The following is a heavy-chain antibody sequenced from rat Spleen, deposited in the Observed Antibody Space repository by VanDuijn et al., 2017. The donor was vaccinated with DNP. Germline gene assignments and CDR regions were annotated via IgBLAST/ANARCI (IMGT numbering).Heavy chain of an antibody. CDR3: ARGNDDYYPNWYFDF. CDR1: GYSITSNY. J-gene: IGHJ1*01. D-gene: IGHD1-12*03. Sequence: EVQLQESGPGLVKPSQSLSLTCSVTGYSITSNYWGWIRKFPGNKMEYIGHISYSGRTHYNSSLKSRISISRDTSKNQFFLHLTSVTTEDTATYYCARGNDDYYPNWYFDFWGPGTMVTVSS. CDR2: ISYSGRT. V-gene: IGHV3-1*01.